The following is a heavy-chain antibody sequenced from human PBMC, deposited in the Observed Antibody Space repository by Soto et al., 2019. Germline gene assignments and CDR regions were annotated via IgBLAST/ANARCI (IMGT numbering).Heavy chain of an antibody. Sequence: GGSLRLSCAASGFPFSTYGMHWVRQTPGKGLEWVALISFDGSKKSYADSVKGRFTISRDNSKNTLFLQMNSLRADETAVYYCAKAMLDASHFDYWGQGTLVTVSS. CDR1: GFPFSTYG. CDR3: AKAMLDASHFDY. V-gene: IGHV3-30*18. D-gene: IGHD3-10*02. CDR2: ISFDGSKK. J-gene: IGHJ4*02.